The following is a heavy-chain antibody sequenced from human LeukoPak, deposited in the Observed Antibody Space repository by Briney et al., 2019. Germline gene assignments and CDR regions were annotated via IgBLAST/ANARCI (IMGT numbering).Heavy chain of an antibody. D-gene: IGHD3-9*01. J-gene: IGHJ4*02. V-gene: IGHV3-30-3*02. Sequence: GGSLRLSCAASGFTFSSYAMHWVRQAPGKGLEWVAVISYDGSNKYYADSVKGRFTISRDNSKHTVYLQMDSLRAEDTAVYYCAKSHVSTATGTGRYFDYWGQGTLVTVSS. CDR3: AKSHVSTATGTGRYFDY. CDR2: ISYDGSNK. CDR1: GFTFSSYA.